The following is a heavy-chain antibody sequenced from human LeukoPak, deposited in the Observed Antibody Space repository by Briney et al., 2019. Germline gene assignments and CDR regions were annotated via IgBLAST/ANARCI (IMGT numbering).Heavy chain of an antibody. Sequence: GGSLRLSCAASGFTVSSNYMSWVRHAPGKGMEWVSAIASGGTTYYAASVKGRFTISRDNSKTTLYLQMNDLRAEDTAVFYCARGEAIVGATRSAFYLWGQGTMVTVSS. CDR3: ARGEAIVGATRSAFYL. CDR2: IASGGTT. J-gene: IGHJ3*01. CDR1: GFTVSSNY. V-gene: IGHV3-53*01. D-gene: IGHD1-26*01.